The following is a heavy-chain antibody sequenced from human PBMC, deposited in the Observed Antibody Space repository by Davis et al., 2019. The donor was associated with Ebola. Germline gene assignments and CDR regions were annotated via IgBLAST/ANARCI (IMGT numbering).Heavy chain of an antibody. J-gene: IGHJ4*02. Sequence: PSETLSLTCTVSGGSISSGDYYWSWIRQPPGKGLEWIGYIYYSGSTYYNPSLKSRVTISVDTSKNQFSLKLSSVTAADTAVYYCARGSIHLIAAAGMEYFDYWGQGTLVTVSS. D-gene: IGHD6-13*01. CDR1: GGSISSGDYY. V-gene: IGHV4-30-4*01. CDR3: ARGSIHLIAAAGMEYFDY. CDR2: IYYSGST.